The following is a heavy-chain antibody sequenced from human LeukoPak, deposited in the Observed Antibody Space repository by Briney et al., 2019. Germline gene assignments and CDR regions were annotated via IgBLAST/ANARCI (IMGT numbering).Heavy chain of an antibody. D-gene: IGHD2-2*01. CDR1: GGSFSGYY. J-gene: IGHJ3*02. CDR2: INHSGST. CDR3: ARTRYCSSTSCYRGAFDI. V-gene: IGHV4-34*01. Sequence: SETLSLTCAVYGGSFSGYYWSWIRQPPGKGLEWIGEINHSGSTNYNPSLKSRVTISVDTSKNQFSLKLSSVTAADTAVYYCARTRYCSSTSCYRGAFDIWGQGTMVTVSS.